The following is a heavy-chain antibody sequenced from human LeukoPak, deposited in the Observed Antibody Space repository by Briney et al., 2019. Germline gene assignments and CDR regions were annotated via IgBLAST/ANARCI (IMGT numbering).Heavy chain of an antibody. J-gene: IGHJ4*02. CDR2: ISSSDNTI. Sequence: PGGSLRLSCAASGFTFSDYYMSWIRQAPGKGLEWVSYISSSDNTIYYADSVKGRFTISRDNAKNTLYLQMNSVRAEDTAVYYCARSWFPYYFDYWGQGTLVTVSS. D-gene: IGHD3-9*01. V-gene: IGHV3-11*04. CDR3: ARSWFPYYFDY. CDR1: GFTFSDYY.